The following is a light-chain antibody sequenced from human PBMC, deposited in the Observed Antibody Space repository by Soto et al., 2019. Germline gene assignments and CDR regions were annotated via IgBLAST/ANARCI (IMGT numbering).Light chain of an antibody. CDR3: QEYSKWPLFT. CDR2: AAS. CDR1: QSVGRT. V-gene: IGKV3-15*01. J-gene: IGKJ3*01. Sequence: EIVVTQSPGILSVSPGDRATLSCRASQSVGRTLAWYQQKPGQAPTLLIYAASTRSAGLPARFSVSGSGTAFTLTISSLQSEDFAVYYCQEYSKWPLFTFGPGTRV.